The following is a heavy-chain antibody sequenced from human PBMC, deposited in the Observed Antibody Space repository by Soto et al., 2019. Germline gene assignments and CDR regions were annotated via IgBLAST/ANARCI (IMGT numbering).Heavy chain of an antibody. CDR2: ISYDGSNK. J-gene: IGHJ6*02. Sequence: PGGSLSLSCTASGVPFSGYVVRWVRPDPGKGLEWVAVISYDGSNKYYADSVKGRFTISRDNSKNTLYLQMNSLRAEDTAVYYCAKDLSPRDFWSGHKYYYYGMDVWGQGTTVTV. D-gene: IGHD3-3*01. CDR3: AKDLSPRDFWSGHKYYYYGMDV. CDR1: GVPFSGYV. V-gene: IGHV3-30*18.